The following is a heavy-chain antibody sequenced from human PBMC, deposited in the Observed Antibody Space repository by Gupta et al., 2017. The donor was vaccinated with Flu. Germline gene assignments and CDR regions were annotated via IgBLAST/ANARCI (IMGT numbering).Heavy chain of an antibody. D-gene: IGHD4-17*01. J-gene: IGHJ4*02. Sequence: QVQLQESGPGLVKLSQTLSLPCTVSGGSLSSGGYYWSWIRQHPGKGLEWIGYIYYSGSTYYNPSLKSRVTISVDTSKNQFSLKLSSVTAADTAVYYCARGDRGLRNFDYWGQGTLVTVSS. CDR1: GGSLSSGGYY. CDR3: ARGDRGLRNFDY. CDR2: IYYSGST. V-gene: IGHV4-31*03.